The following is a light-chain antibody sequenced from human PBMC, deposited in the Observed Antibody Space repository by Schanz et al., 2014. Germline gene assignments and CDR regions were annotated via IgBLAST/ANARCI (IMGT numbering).Light chain of an antibody. CDR2: DAS. V-gene: IGKV3D-20*02. CDR1: QSVSSSY. CDR3: QQRKKWPIT. J-gene: IGKJ5*01. Sequence: EIVMTQSPATLSVSPGESATLSCRASQSVSSSYLAWYQQKPGQAPRLLIYDASNRATGIPARFSGSGSGTDFTLTISSLEPEDFAVYYCQQRKKWPITFGQGTRLEIK.